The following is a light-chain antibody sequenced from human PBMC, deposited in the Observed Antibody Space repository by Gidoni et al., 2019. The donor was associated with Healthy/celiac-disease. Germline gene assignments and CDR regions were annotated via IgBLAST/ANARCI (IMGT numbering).Light chain of an antibody. CDR1: QSISSY. V-gene: IGKV1-39*01. Sequence: DIQMTQSPSSLSASVGDRVTITCRASQSISSYLNWYQQKPGKAPKLLIYAASSLQSGVPSRFSGSGSGTDFTLTISSLQPEDFATYYCQQSYSTPSTCXGXTKVEIK. CDR2: AAS. J-gene: IGKJ4*01. CDR3: QQSYSTPST.